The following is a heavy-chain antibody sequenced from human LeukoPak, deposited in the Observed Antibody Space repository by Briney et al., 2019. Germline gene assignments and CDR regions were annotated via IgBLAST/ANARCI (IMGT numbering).Heavy chain of an antibody. D-gene: IGHD3-10*01. CDR1: GFTFSTYA. CDR3: AKDLGLPGYMDV. V-gene: IGHV3-30*02. CDR2: IRYDGSNK. Sequence: PGGSLRLSCAASGFTFSTYAMHWVRQAPGKGLEWVAFIRYDGSNKYYADSVKGRFTISRDNSKNTLNLQMNSLRAEDAAVYYCAKDLGLPGYMDVWGKGTTVTISS. J-gene: IGHJ6*03.